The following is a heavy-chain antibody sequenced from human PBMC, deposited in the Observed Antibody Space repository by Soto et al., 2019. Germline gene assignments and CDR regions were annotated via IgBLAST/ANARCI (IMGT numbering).Heavy chain of an antibody. CDR1: GYTFTGYY. CDR3: ARARVDTAMVTHYYYYMDV. D-gene: IGHD5-18*01. V-gene: IGHV1-2*02. Sequence: RASVKVSCKASGYTFTGYYMHWVRQAPGQGLEWMGWINPNSGGTNYAQKFQGRVTMTRDTSISTAYMELSRLRSDDTAVYYCARARVDTAMVTHYYYYMDVWGKGTTVTVSS. J-gene: IGHJ6*03. CDR2: INPNSGGT.